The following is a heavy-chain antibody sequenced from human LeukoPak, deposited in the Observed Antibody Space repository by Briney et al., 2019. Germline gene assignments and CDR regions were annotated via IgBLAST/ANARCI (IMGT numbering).Heavy chain of an antibody. V-gene: IGHV3-53*01. CDR1: GFNVSSNY. D-gene: IGHD2-8*01. Sequence: GGSLRLSCAASGFNVSSNYMSWVRQAPGKGLEWVSVIYSGGSTYYADSVKGRFIISRDNSKNMLFLQMNSLRDEDTAVYYCAKDRSDNKTWYAGSHWGQGTLVTVSS. CDR3: AKDRSDNKTWYAGSH. J-gene: IGHJ4*02. CDR2: IYSGGST.